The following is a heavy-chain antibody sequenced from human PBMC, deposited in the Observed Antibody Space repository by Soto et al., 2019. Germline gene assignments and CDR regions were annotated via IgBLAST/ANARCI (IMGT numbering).Heavy chain of an antibody. Sequence: PSETLSLTCTVSGGSISSGGYYWSWIRQHPGKGLEWIGYISYSGNTYYNPSLKSRVALSLATSKTQFSLRVSSVTAADTAVYYCARCDSDSWFRFFDYWGPGTLVT. D-gene: IGHD6-13*01. CDR1: GGSISSGGYY. CDR3: ARCDSDSWFRFFDY. V-gene: IGHV4-31*03. J-gene: IGHJ4*02. CDR2: ISYSGNT.